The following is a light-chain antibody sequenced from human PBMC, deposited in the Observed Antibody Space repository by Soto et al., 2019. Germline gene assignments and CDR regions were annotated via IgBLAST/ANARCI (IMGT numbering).Light chain of an antibody. CDR3: QQLNSYPNT. CDR2: AAS. V-gene: IGKV1-9*01. J-gene: IGKJ1*01. Sequence: IQLTQSPSSLSASVGDRVTITCRASQGISSYLAWYQQKPGKAPKLLIYAASTLQSGVPSRFSGSASGTDFTLTISSLQPEDFATYYCQQLNSYPNTFGQGTKVDIK. CDR1: QGISSY.